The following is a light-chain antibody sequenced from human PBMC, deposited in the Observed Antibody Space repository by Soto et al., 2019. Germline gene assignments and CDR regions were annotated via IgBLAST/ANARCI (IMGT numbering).Light chain of an antibody. CDR3: YSSTSSNTYG. Sequence: QSVLTQPPSVSGSPGQSVTISCTGTSSDVGSYNRVSWYQQPPGTAPKVMIYEVSNRPSGVPDRFSGSKSGNTASLTISGLQPEDEADYYCYSSTSSNTYGFGTGTKVTV. CDR2: EVS. J-gene: IGLJ1*01. CDR1: SSDVGSYNR. V-gene: IGLV2-18*02.